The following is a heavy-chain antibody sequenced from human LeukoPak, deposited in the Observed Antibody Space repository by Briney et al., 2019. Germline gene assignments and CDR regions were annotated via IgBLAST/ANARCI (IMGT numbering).Heavy chain of an antibody. D-gene: IGHD2-2*01. V-gene: IGHV4-59*01. CDR1: GGSISSYY. CDR3: ARAPSFNVPFDY. CDR2: IYYSGST. J-gene: IGHJ4*02. Sequence: SETLSLTCTVSGGSISSYYWSWIRQPPGKGLEWIGYIYYSGSTNYSPSFKSRVTISVDTSKNQFSLKLSSVTAVDTAVYYCARAPSFNVPFDYWGQGTLVTVSS.